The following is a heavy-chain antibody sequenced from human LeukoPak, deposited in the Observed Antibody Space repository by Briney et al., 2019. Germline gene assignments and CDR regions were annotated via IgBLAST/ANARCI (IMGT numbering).Heavy chain of an antibody. CDR3: AREAPFFSGYDSFDY. D-gene: IGHD5-12*01. Sequence: ASVKVSCKASGYTFTSYDINWVRQVTGQGLEWMGWMNPNSGNTGYAQKFQGRVTMTRNTSISTAYMELRSLRSDDTAVYYCAREAPFFSGYDSFDYWGQGTLVTVSS. CDR2: MNPNSGNT. V-gene: IGHV1-8*01. J-gene: IGHJ4*02. CDR1: GYTFTSYD.